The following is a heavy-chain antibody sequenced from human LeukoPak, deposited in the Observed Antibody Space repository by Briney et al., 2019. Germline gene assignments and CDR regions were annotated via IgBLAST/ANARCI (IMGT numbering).Heavy chain of an antibody. V-gene: IGHV1-18*01. CDR1: GYTFTSYG. Sequence: ASVKVSCKASGYTFTSYGISWVRQAPGQGLEWMGWINTYSGNTNYAQNLQGRVTMTTDTSTSTAYMELTSLRSDDTAVYYCARGKFGEVTFDYWGQGALVTVSS. J-gene: IGHJ4*02. CDR2: INTYSGNT. CDR3: ARGKFGEVTFDY. D-gene: IGHD3-10*01.